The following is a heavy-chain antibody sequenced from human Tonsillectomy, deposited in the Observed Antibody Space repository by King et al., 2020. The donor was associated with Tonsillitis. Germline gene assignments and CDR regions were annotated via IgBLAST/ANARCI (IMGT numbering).Heavy chain of an antibody. V-gene: IGHV3-7*03. Sequence: QLVQSGGGLVQPGGSLRLSCAASGFTFSSYWMSWVRQAPGKGLEWVASLKQDGSERYYVDSVKGRFTISRDNDKNSLYLQMNSLRAEDTAVYYCARDIYGGGDYWGQGTLVTVSS. CDR1: GFTFSSYW. CDR2: LKQDGSER. CDR3: ARDIYGGGDY. J-gene: IGHJ4*02. D-gene: IGHD4-17*01.